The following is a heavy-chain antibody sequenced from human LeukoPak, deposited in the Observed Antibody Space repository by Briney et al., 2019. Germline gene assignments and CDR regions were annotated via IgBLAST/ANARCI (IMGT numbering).Heavy chain of an antibody. CDR2: INPNSGGT. V-gene: IGHV1-2*02. D-gene: IGHD3-9*01. Sequence: EASVKVSCKASGYTFTGYYMHWVRQTPGQGPEWMGWINPNSGGTNYAQKFQGRVTMTRDTSISTAYMELSSLRSEDTAVYYCARARARRAYYDILTGSPPYPLDYWGQGTLVTVSS. CDR3: ARARARRAYYDILTGSPPYPLDY. J-gene: IGHJ4*02. CDR1: GYTFTGYY.